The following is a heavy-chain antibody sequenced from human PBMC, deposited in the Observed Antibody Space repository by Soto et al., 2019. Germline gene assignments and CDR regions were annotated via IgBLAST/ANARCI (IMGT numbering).Heavy chain of an antibody. CDR3: ARGASYYYDSSGYRSPYFDY. CDR1: GDSVSSNSAA. V-gene: IGHV6-1*01. CDR2: TYYRSKWYN. D-gene: IGHD3-22*01. Sequence: PSQTLSLTCAISGDSVSSNSAAWNWIRQSPSRGLEWLGRTYYRSKWYNDYAVSVKSRITINPDTYKNQFSLQLNSVTPEDTAVYYCARGASYYYDSSGYRSPYFDYWGQGTLVTVSS. J-gene: IGHJ4*02.